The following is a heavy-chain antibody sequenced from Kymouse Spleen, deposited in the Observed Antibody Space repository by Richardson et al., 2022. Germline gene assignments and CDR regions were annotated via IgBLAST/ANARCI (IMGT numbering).Heavy chain of an antibody. CDR1: GGSFSGYY. D-gene: IGHD2-21*02. J-gene: IGHJ4*02. CDR3: ASLAYCGGDCYSSFDY. CDR2: INHSGST. V-gene: IGHV4-34*01. Sequence: QVQLQQWGAGLLKPSETLSLTCAVYGGSFSGYYWSWIRQPPGKGLEWIGEINHSGSTNYNPSLKSRVTISVDTSKNQFSLKLSSVTAADTAVYYCASLAYCGGDCYSSFDYWGQGTLVTVSS.